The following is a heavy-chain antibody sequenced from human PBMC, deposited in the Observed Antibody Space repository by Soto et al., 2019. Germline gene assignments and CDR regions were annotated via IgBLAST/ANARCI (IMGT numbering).Heavy chain of an antibody. J-gene: IGHJ4*02. D-gene: IGHD1-26*01. Sequence: QVQLVQSGAEVKKPGASVKVSCKASGYTFTSYGISWVRQAPGQGPEWMGWFNAYNGNTHSAQKLQGRVPMTTDTSTSTAYMELRGLRTDDTAVYYCARTLPPIDYWGQGTLVTVSS. CDR2: FNAYNGNT. CDR1: GYTFTSYG. CDR3: ARTLPPIDY. V-gene: IGHV1-18*01.